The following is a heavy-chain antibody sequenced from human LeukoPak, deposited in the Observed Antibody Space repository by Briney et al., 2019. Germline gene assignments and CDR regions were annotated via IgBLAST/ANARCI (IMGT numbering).Heavy chain of an antibody. V-gene: IGHV3-66*01. Sequence: GGSLRLSCAASGFAVGSDYMNWVRQAPGKGLEWVSVIYSGGSTYYADSVKGRFTISRDNSKNTLYLQMNSLRAEDTAVYYCARGKFDYWGQGTLVTVSS. CDR2: IYSGGST. CDR3: ARGKFDY. J-gene: IGHJ4*02. CDR1: GFAVGSDY.